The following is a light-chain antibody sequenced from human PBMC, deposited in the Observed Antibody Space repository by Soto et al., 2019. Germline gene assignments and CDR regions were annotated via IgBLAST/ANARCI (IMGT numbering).Light chain of an antibody. J-gene: IGKJ5*01. CDR1: RTVNNY. CDR2: DAF. CDR3: QQRSDWPPIT. V-gene: IGKV3-11*01. Sequence: EIVLTQSPATLSLSPGERATLSCRASRTVNNYLAWYQQKPGQAPRLLIYDAFIRAAGIPARFSGRGSGTDFTLTISNLEPEDFAVYFCQQRSDWPPITFGQGTRVDLK.